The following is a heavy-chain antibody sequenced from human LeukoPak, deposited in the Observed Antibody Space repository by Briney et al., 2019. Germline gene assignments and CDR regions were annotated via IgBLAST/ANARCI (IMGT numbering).Heavy chain of an antibody. J-gene: IGHJ3*02. CDR1: GFTFRSYW. CDR2: IKQDGSEK. V-gene: IGHV3-7*01. CDR3: ARASFNGPDAFDI. D-gene: IGHD2-8*01. Sequence: AGGSLRLSCEVSGFTFRSYWMSWVRQAPGKGLEWVANIKQDGSEKYCVDSVKGRFTISRDNAKNSLYLQMNSLRADDTAVYFCARASFNGPDAFDIWGQGTMVTVSS.